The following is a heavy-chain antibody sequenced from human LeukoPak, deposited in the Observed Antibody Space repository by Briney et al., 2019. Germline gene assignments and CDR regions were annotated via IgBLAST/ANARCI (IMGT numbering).Heavy chain of an antibody. CDR1: GGSISTYY. J-gene: IGHJ4*02. CDR2: IYYSGSI. V-gene: IGHV4-59*01. D-gene: IGHD1-1*01. Sequence: SETLSLTCTVSGGSISTYYWSWIRQPPGKGLEWLGYIYYSGSINYNPSLKSRVTISVDTSKNQFFLKLSSVTAADTAVYYCARALYNRFFDYWGQGTLVTVSS. CDR3: ARALYNRFFDY.